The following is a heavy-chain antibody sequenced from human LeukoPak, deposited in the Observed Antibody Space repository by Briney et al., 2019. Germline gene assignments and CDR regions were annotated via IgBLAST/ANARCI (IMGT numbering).Heavy chain of an antibody. D-gene: IGHD5-24*01. CDR3: AKDPPRGDGYQPNFLDS. Sequence: GGSLRLSCAAPGFTLRSSAMKWVRQAPGRGLERVSAVDRSSDSTYYADSVKGRFTVARDNSKSALFLEMNSLRAEYTAVYYCAKDPPRGDGYQPNFLDSGGQGTLVTVSS. CDR1: GFTLRSSA. V-gene: IGHV3-23*01. CDR2: VDRSSDST. J-gene: IGHJ4*02.